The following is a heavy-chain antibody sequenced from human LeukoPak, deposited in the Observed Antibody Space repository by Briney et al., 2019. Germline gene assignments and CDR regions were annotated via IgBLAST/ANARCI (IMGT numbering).Heavy chain of an antibody. J-gene: IGHJ4*02. Sequence: SETLSLTCTVSGGSLTRYHWSWIRPPPGKGLEWIGYIYYSGSTNYNPSLKSRVTISVDRSKNQFSLKLSPATAADTAVYYCARTTGDGSLDYWGQGTLVTVSS. CDR1: GGSLTRYH. V-gene: IGHV4-59*08. CDR2: IYYSGST. D-gene: IGHD7-27*01. CDR3: ARTTGDGSLDY.